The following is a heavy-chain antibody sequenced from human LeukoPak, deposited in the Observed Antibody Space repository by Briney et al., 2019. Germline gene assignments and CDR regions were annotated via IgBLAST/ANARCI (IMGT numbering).Heavy chain of an antibody. D-gene: IGHD3-22*01. J-gene: IGHJ3*02. CDR1: GFTVSSNY. CDR2: IYSGGST. CDR3: AKVGAGGYYDSSEDSFDLGAFDI. V-gene: IGHV3-53*05. Sequence: GGSLRLSCAASGFTVSSNYMSWVRQAPRKGLEWVSVIYSGGSTYYADSVKGRFTISRDNSKNTLYLQMNSLRAEDTAVYYCAKVGAGGYYDSSEDSFDLGAFDIWGQGTMVTVSS.